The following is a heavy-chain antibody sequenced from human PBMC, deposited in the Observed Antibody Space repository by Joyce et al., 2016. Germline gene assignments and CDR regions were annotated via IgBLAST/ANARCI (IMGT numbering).Heavy chain of an antibody. CDR1: VGTFSDDA. Sequence: QVQLVQSGAEVKKPGSSVKVSCRASVGTFSDDAINWVRQAPGQGIEWMGGIIPIFGTANYAQKFQGRVTMTADESTITAYMELTHLRSEDMAVYYCATGRRWELLLEYFYYGMDVWGQGTTVTVSS. J-gene: IGHJ6*02. CDR2: IIPIFGTA. D-gene: IGHD1-26*01. V-gene: IGHV1-69*01. CDR3: ATGRRWELLLEYFYYGMDV.